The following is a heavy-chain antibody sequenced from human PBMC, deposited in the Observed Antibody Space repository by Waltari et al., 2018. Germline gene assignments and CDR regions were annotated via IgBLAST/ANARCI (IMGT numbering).Heavy chain of an antibody. CDR3: ARVHSLGQYDTSGAESNFDH. J-gene: IGHJ4*02. CDR1: GFSFRSFR. V-gene: IGHV3-23*01. Sequence: EVQLLESGGGLVQPGGSLRLSCAASGFSFRSFRMSWVRQAPGKGLEWVSAIGAVTSTYYADSVKGRFTISRDNSKNTLFLQMNSLRAEDTAIYYCARVHSLGQYDTSGAESNFDHWGQGALVTVSS. D-gene: IGHD3-22*01. CDR2: IGAVTST.